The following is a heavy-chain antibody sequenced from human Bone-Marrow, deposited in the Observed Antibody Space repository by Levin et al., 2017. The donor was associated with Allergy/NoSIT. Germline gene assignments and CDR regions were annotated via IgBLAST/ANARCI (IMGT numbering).Heavy chain of an antibody. CDR1: GASISGGDYW. J-gene: IGHJ3*02. V-gene: IGHV4-30-4*08. CDR3: ARDPLHDDGAGTYVHDAFDM. CDR2: ISYSGLT. Sequence: SETLSLTCTVSGASISGGDYWWSWIRQPPGKALEWIGYISYSGLTYYNPSLKNRITISLDASKNQLSLWLSSVTAADTAVYYCARDPLHDDGAGTYVHDAFDMWGQGTTVTVSS. D-gene: IGHD4/OR15-4a*01.